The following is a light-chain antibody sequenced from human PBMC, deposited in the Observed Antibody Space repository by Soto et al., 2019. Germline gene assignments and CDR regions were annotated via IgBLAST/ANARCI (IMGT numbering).Light chain of an antibody. Sequence: DIVMPQSQLSLRVTPEEPAPISCRFIQSLLHSRGYNYLHWYLQKPGQSPQLLTSLGSDRSSGVPDRFSGSGSGTDFTLNISRVEAEDVGVYYCMQPLQTPWTFGQGTKVEIK. CDR1: QSLLHSRGYNY. CDR2: LGS. V-gene: IGKV2-28*01. J-gene: IGKJ1*01. CDR3: MQPLQTPWT.